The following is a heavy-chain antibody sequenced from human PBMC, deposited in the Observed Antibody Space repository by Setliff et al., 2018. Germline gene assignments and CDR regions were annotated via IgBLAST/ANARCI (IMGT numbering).Heavy chain of an antibody. CDR3: ARDLDYGSGRIDMDV. D-gene: IGHD3-10*01. CDR1: GFTFSSYE. Sequence: PGGSLRLSCAASGFTFSSYEMNWVRRAPGKGLEWVSYISSSGSTIYYADSAKGRFTISRDNAKNSLYLQMNSLRAEDTAVYYCARDLDYGSGRIDMDVWGQGTTVTVSS. J-gene: IGHJ6*02. V-gene: IGHV3-48*03. CDR2: ISSSGSTI.